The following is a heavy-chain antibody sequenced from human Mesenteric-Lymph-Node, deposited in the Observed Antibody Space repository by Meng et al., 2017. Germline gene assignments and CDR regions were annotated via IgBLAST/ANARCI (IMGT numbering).Heavy chain of an antibody. CDR1: GGSISSSSYY. D-gene: IGHD2-15*01. CDR3: ARDRIRIVVVAASGAFAI. V-gene: IGHV4-39*07. CDR2: IYYSGST. Sequence: SETLSLTCTVSGGSISSSSYYWGWIRQPPGKGLEWIGSIYYSGSTYYNPSLKSRVTISVDTSKNQFSLKLRSVTAADTAVYYCARDRIRIVVVAASGAFAIWGRGTMVTVSS. J-gene: IGHJ3*02.